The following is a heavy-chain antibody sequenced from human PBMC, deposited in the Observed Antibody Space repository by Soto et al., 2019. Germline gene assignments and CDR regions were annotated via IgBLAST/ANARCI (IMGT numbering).Heavy chain of an antibody. CDR3: AKERAVVVPVSTSYFHYYGLDV. Sequence: VQLVESGGGLVQPGGSLRLSCAVSGFTLDDYTMHWVRQAPGKGLEWVSGVGWNGGDIVYADSVKGRFTVSRDNTTNSLYLEVNSLTTEETAIYFCAKERAVVVPVSTSYFHYYGLDVWAKETTVT. V-gene: IGHV3-9*01. J-gene: IGHJ6*04. CDR1: GFTLDDYT. CDR2: VGWNGGDI. D-gene: IGHD2-2*01.